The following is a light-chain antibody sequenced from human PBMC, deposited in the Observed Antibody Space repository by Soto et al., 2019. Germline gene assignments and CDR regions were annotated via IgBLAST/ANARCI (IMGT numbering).Light chain of an antibody. CDR1: QLFSSN. Sequence: ERVMMQSPATRSVCPCESFTLSCRASQLFSSNLAWYQHKPGQAPRLLIYGVSTRDTGVPDRFSGSASGTEFTLTISSLQSEDFAVYYCQQYNNWPRTFGQGTRLEIK. CDR3: QQYNNWPRT. V-gene: IGKV3-15*01. CDR2: GVS. J-gene: IGKJ5*01.